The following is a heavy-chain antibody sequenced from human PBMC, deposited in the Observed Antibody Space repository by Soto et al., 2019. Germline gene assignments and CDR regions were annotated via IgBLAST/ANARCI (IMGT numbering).Heavy chain of an antibody. CDR1: GFTFSSYG. J-gene: IGHJ4*02. CDR2: ISYDGSNK. Sequence: QVQLVESGGGVVQPGRSLRLSCAASGFTFSSYGMHWVRQAPGKGLEWVAVISYDGSNKYYADSVKGRFTISRDNSKNTRYLQMNSLRAEDTAGYYCAKDGGGAWDPRDYWGQGTLVTVSS. D-gene: IGHD1-26*01. V-gene: IGHV3-30*18. CDR3: AKDGGGAWDPRDY.